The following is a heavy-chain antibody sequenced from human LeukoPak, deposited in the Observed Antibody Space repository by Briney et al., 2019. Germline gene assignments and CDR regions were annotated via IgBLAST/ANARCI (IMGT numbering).Heavy chain of an antibody. V-gene: IGHV1-69*04. J-gene: IGHJ4*02. CDR2: IIPILDLT. CDR3: AGDRTGQYFDF. CDR1: GGTFNNNA. Sequence: GASVKVSFKASGGTFNNNAINWVRQAPGQGLEWMGMIIPILDLTNYAEKFQDRVTITADKSTNTAYMELSSLRSEDTAVYYCAGDRTGQYFDFWGQGTLLTVSS. D-gene: IGHD3/OR15-3a*01.